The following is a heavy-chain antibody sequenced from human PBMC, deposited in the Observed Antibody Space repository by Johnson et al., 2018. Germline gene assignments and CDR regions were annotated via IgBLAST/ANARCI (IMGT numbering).Heavy chain of an antibody. V-gene: IGHV3-30-3*01. J-gene: IGHJ3*02. Sequence: QVQLVESGGGVVQPGRSLRLSCAASGFTFSSYAMHWVRQAPGKGLELVAVISYDGSNKYYADSVKGRFTISRDNSKNTLYLQMNSLRAEDTAVYYCARDLGPSYYYDTRNDAFDIWGQGTMVTVSS. CDR3: ARDLGPSYYYDTRNDAFDI. CDR2: ISYDGSNK. D-gene: IGHD3-22*01. CDR1: GFTFSSYA.